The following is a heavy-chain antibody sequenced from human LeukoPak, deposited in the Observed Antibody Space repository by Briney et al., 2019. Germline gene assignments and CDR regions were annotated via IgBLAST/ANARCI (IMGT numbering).Heavy chain of an antibody. J-gene: IGHJ4*02. D-gene: IGHD3-22*01. CDR1: GGSFSGYY. V-gene: IGHV4-34*01. CDR3: ARDDSSGYYIDY. CDR2: INHSGST. Sequence: SETLSLTCAVYGGSFSGYYWSWIRQPPGKGLEWIGEINHSGSTNYNPSLKSRVTISVDTSKNQFSLKLSSVTAADTAVYYCARDDSSGYYIDYWGQGTLVTVSS.